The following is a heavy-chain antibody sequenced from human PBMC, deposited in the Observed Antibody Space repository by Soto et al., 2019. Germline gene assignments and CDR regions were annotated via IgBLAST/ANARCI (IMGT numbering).Heavy chain of an antibody. CDR2: ASGSGSDT. Sequence: WGSLRLYCAASGFNFRSYAMSWVRQAPGKGLEWVSAASGSGSDTYYADSVKGRFSVSRDNSKNTLYLPMNSLRADDTAVYYCAKSYQSLVLMPYATDPNCFDSWGQGTLVTVSS. J-gene: IGHJ5*01. CDR1: GFNFRSYA. D-gene: IGHD2-8*01. V-gene: IGHV3-23*01. CDR3: AKSYQSLVLMPYATDPNCFDS.